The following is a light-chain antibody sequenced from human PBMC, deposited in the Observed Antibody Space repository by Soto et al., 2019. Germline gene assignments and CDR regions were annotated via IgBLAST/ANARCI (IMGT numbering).Light chain of an antibody. CDR2: EVS. Sequence: QSVLTQPASVSGSPGQSITISCTGTSSDVGSYNLVSWYQQHPGKAPKLMIYEVSKRPSGVPDRFSGSKSGNTASLTVSGLQAEDEADYYCSSYAGRNNYVVFGGGTKLTVL. J-gene: IGLJ2*01. CDR3: SSYAGRNNYVV. V-gene: IGLV2-23*02. CDR1: SSDVGSYNL.